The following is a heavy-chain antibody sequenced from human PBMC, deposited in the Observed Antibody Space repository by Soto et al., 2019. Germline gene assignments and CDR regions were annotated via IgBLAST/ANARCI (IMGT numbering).Heavy chain of an antibody. CDR3: XXXXVEATATLGDAFDS. CDR1: GFSLSTSGVG. V-gene: IGHV2-5*02. D-gene: IGHD2-15*01. Sequence: QITLKESGPTLVKPTQTLTLTCTFSGFSLSTSGVGVGWIRQPPGKALEWLALIYWDDDKRYSPSLKSRFTXXXXXXXXXXXXXXXXXXXXXTATYXXXXXXVEATATLGDAFDSWGQATLVTVSS. J-gene: IGHJ4*02. CDR2: IYWDDDK.